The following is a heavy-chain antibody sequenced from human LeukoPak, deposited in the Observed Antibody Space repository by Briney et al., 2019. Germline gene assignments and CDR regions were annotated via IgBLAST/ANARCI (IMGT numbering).Heavy chain of an antibody. CDR3: ARDRGRTPQEYSSGWYDY. D-gene: IGHD6-19*01. V-gene: IGHV1-69*04. CDR2: IIPILGIA. Sequence: ASVKVSCKASGGTFSSYAISWVRQAPGQGLEWMGRIIPILGIANYAQKFQGRVTITADKSTSTAYMELSSLRSEDTAVYYCARDRGRTPQEYSSGWYDYWGQGTLVTVSS. J-gene: IGHJ4*02. CDR1: GGTFSSYA.